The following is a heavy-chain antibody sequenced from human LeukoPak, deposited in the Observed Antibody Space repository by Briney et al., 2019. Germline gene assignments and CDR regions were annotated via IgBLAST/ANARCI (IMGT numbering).Heavy chain of an antibody. CDR3: ARISGRYNAFDI. CDR2: ISGCGGST. Sequence: GGSLRLSCAASGFTFSSYAMSWVRQTPGKGLEWVSAISGCGGSTYYADSVKGRFTISRDNSKNTLYLQMNSLRAEDTAVYYRARISGRYNAFDIWGQGTMVTVSS. V-gene: IGHV3-23*01. J-gene: IGHJ3*02. D-gene: IGHD1-26*01. CDR1: GFTFSSYA.